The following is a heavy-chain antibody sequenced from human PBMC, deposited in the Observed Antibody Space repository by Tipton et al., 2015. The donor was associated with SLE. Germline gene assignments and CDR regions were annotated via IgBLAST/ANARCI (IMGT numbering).Heavy chain of an antibody. CDR2: IYYSGST. CDR3: ASGRCSSTSCYVAPYGMDV. D-gene: IGHD2-2*01. V-gene: IGHV4-59*12. J-gene: IGHJ6*02. CDR1: GGSISSYY. Sequence: TLSLTCTVSGGSISSYYWSWIRQPPGKGLEWIGYIYYSGSTNYNPSLKSRVTISVDRSKNQFSLNLSSVTAADTAVYYCASGRCSSTSCYVAPYGMDVWGQGTTVTVSS.